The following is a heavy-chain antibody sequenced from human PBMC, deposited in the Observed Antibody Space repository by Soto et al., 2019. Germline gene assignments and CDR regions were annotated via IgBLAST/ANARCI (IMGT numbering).Heavy chain of an antibody. V-gene: IGHV4-30-2*01. Sequence: SETLSLTCAVSGGAISSGGYSWSWIRQPPGKGLEWIGYIYHSGSTYYNPSLKSRITISIDRSKNQFSLKLRSVTAADTAVYYCARAGYSGYDLTFDYWGQGALVTVSS. CDR2: IYHSGST. D-gene: IGHD5-12*01. CDR1: GGAISSGGYS. J-gene: IGHJ4*02. CDR3: ARAGYSGYDLTFDY.